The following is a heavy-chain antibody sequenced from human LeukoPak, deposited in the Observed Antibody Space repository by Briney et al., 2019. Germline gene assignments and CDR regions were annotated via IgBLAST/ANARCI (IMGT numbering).Heavy chain of an antibody. CDR1: GFSFSSYA. CDR3: AKPRGIQLADRGLRYNWFDP. CDR2: ISGSGGST. V-gene: IGHV3-23*01. D-gene: IGHD5-18*01. J-gene: IGHJ5*02. Sequence: GGSLRLSCAASGFSFSSYAMSWVRQAPGKGLEWVSDISGSGGSTYYADSVKGRFTISRDNYKNTLYLQMNSLRAEDTAVYYCAKPRGIQLADRGLRYNWFDPWGQGTLVTVSS.